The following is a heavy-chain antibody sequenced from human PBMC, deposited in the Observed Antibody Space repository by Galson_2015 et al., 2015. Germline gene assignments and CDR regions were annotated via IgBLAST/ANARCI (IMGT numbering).Heavy chain of an antibody. D-gene: IGHD3-16*01. CDR1: GFAFDTYT. CDR3: ARGGPHLDMIHDY. Sequence: SLRLSCAASGFAFDTYTMNWVRQAPGKGLEWLSGITGSGDRTEYAGSVKGRFTISRDNSKNTLYLEMNSLTADDTAQYYCARGGPHLDMIHDYWGQGTLVTVSS. CDR2: ITGSGDRT. J-gene: IGHJ4*02. V-gene: IGHV3-23*01.